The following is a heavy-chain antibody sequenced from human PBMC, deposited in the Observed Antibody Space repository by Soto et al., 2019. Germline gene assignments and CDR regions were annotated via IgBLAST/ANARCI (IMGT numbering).Heavy chain of an antibody. V-gene: IGHV4-59*01. D-gene: IGHD3-10*01. CDR3: ARVIGGYYGSGSYPPHFDY. CDR2: IYYSGST. J-gene: IGHJ4*02. CDR1: GGSISSYY. Sequence: SETLSLTCTVSGGSISSYYWSWIRQPPGKGLEWIGYIYYSGSTNYNPSLKSRVTISVDTSKNQFSLKLSSVTAADTAVYYCARVIGGYYGSGSYPPHFDYWGQGTLVTVS.